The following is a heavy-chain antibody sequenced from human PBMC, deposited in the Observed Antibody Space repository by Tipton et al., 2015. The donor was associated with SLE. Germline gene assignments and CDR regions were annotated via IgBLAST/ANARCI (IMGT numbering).Heavy chain of an antibody. Sequence: SLRLSCAASGFSFDDYAMHWVRPAPGKGLEWVAGIGWDSAYIAYEDSVEGRFTISRDNAKKSLYLQMDSLRPDDTAFYYCVRVGTPDYYMDVWGKGTRVTASS. D-gene: IGHD7-27*01. V-gene: IGHV3-9*01. CDR2: IGWDSAYI. CDR1: GFSFDDYA. CDR3: VRVGTPDYYMDV. J-gene: IGHJ6*03.